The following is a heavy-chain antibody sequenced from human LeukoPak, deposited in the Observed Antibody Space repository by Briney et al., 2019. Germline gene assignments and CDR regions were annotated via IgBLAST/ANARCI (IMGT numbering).Heavy chain of an antibody. V-gene: IGHV1-2*02. CDR3: ARTYYHDTSGASNWCDP. CDR1: GYTFTGYY. Sequence: ASVKVSCKASGYTFTGYYMHWVRQAPGQGLEWMGWINPNSGGTNYAQKFQGRVTMTRDTSTGTAYMELSSLRSDDTAVYYCARTYYHDTSGASNWCDPWGQGTLVTVSS. CDR2: INPNSGGT. D-gene: IGHD3-22*01. J-gene: IGHJ5*02.